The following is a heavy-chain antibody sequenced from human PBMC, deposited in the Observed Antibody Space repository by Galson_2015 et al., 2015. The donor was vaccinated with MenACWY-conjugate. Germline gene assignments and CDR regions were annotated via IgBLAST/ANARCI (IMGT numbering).Heavy chain of an antibody. CDR3: ARKSGSGSYYEASFDY. V-gene: IGHV4-31*03. D-gene: IGHD3-10*01. J-gene: IGHJ4*02. Sequence: TLFLSCTVSGGSISSGGYCWRWIRQHRGEGLEWIGFICYSGSTDHNPYVTCRITMSVDTSRNQFSMDLRSVTAADTAVYYCARKSGSGSYYEASFDYWGQGTLVTVSS. CDR2: ICYSGST. CDR1: GGSISSGGYC.